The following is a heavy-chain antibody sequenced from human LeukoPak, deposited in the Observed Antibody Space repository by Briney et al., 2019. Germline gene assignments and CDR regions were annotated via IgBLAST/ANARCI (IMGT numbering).Heavy chain of an antibody. D-gene: IGHD3-10*01. Sequence: PGGSLRLSCAASGFTFSSYGMHWVRQAPGKGLEWVSLISGDGGSTYYADSVKGRFTISRDNSKNSLYLQMNSLRTEDTALYYCAKAWFGERSGGGFDYWGQGTLVTVSS. CDR1: GFTFSSYG. J-gene: IGHJ4*02. V-gene: IGHV3-43*02. CDR3: AKAWFGERSGGGFDY. CDR2: ISGDGGST.